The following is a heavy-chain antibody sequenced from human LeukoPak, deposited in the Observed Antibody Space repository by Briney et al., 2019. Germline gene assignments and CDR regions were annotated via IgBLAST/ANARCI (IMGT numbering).Heavy chain of an antibody. Sequence: GGSLRLSCAASGFTFSSYWMSWVRQAPGKGLEWVANIKQDGSEKYYVDSVEGRFTISRDNAKNSLYLQMNSLRAEDTAVYYCARDSPEYSSSASAFDIWGQGTMVTVSS. CDR3: ARDSPEYSSSASAFDI. V-gene: IGHV3-7*01. CDR2: IKQDGSEK. J-gene: IGHJ3*02. CDR1: GFTFSSYW. D-gene: IGHD6-6*01.